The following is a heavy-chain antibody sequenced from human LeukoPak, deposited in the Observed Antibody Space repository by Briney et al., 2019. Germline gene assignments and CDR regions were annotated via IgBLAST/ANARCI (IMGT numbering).Heavy chain of an antibody. V-gene: IGHV4-61*01. CDR3: AGAPNPTFFDY. J-gene: IGHJ4*02. Sequence: SETLSLTCTVSGGSVSSDSYYWSWIRQPPGKGLEWIGHISYSGTTNYNPSLKSRVIISIDISQNQFSLKLSSVTAADTAVYYCAGAPNPTFFDYWGQGPLAIVSS. CDR1: GGSVSSDSYY. CDR2: ISYSGTT.